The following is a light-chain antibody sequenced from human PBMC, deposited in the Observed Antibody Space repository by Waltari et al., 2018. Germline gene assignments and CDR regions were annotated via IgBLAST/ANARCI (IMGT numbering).Light chain of an antibody. CDR1: TATIGHSD. CDR2: DLE. V-gene: IGLV1-51*01. J-gene: IGLJ2*01. Sequence: SVLPPPPSLSAAPGQQVAIFSSGRTATIGHSDVSCYQLLPGTAAKLLIYDLEQGPSGIADRFIGSKPGTSATVGITGIQTGDEADYNCGTWDTSLSGVVFGGGTKLTVL. CDR3: GTWDTSLSGVV.